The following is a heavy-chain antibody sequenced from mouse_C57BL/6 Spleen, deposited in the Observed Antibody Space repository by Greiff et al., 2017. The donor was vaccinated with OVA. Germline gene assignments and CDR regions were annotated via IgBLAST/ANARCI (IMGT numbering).Heavy chain of an antibody. D-gene: IGHD2-4*01. CDR2: IYPGSGNT. J-gene: IGHJ4*01. V-gene: IGHV1-66*01. CDR3: ARPPIYYDYDDSYYYAMDY. Sequence: QVQLQQSGPELVKPGASVKISCKASGYSFTSYYIHWVKQRPGQGLEWIGWIYPGSGNTKYNEKFTGKATLTADTSSNTAYMQLSSLTSEDSAVYYCARPPIYYDYDDSYYYAMDYWGQGTSVTVSS. CDR1: GYSFTSYY.